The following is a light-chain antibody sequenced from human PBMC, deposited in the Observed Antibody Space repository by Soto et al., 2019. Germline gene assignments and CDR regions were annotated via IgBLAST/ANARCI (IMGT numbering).Light chain of an antibody. CDR3: LQYGGLPRT. CDR2: GAS. Sequence: SPGTLSVSPGERATLSCRASQNIGNKVGWYQQKPGQAPRLLIYGASTRATGIPVRFSGGGSGTDFTLTITRLEPEDFAVYFCLQYGGLPRTFGQGTKVDIK. J-gene: IGKJ1*01. V-gene: IGKV3-20*01. CDR1: QNIGNK.